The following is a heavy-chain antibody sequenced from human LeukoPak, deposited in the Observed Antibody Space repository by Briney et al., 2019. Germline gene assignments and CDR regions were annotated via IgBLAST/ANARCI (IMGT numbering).Heavy chain of an antibody. V-gene: IGHV3-23*01. CDR2: ISDSGDST. CDR3: ATARALGGPFDY. Sequence: GGSLRLSCEASGYTFSSYAMSWVRQAPGKGLEWVSVISDSGDSTSYADSVKGRFTISRDSSKSTLYLQVDSLRAEDTAVYYCATARALGGPFDYWGQGTLVTVSS. D-gene: IGHD2-15*01. J-gene: IGHJ4*02. CDR1: GYTFSSYA.